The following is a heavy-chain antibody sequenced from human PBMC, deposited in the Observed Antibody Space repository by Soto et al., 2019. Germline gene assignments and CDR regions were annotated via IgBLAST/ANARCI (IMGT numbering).Heavy chain of an antibody. CDR1: GFTFSSYA. V-gene: IGHV3-30-3*01. J-gene: IGHJ4*02. D-gene: IGHD6-19*01. Sequence: QVQLVESGGGVVQPGRSLRLSCAASGFTFSSYAMHWVRQAPGKGLGWVAVISYDGSNKYYADSVKGRFTISRDNSKNTLYLQMNSLRAEDTAVYYCARDVAVAGTVLDYWGQGTLVTVSS. CDR3: ARDVAVAGTVLDY. CDR2: ISYDGSNK.